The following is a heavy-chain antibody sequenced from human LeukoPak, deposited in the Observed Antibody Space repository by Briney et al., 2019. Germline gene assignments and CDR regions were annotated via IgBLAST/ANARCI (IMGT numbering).Heavy chain of an antibody. CDR1: GGSISSYY. CDR3: ARAVVPTSYFDY. Sequence: PSETLSLTCIVSGGSISSYYWSWIRQPPGKGLEWIGYIYYSGSTNYNPSLKSRVTISVDTSKNQFSLKLSSVTAADTAVYYCARAVVPTSYFDYWGQGTLVTVSS. J-gene: IGHJ4*02. CDR2: IYYSGST. V-gene: IGHV4-59*01. D-gene: IGHD3-22*01.